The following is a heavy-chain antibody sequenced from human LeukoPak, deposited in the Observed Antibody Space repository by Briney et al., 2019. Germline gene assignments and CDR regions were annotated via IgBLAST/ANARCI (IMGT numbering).Heavy chain of an antibody. CDR1: GFSFCNYW. CDR3: AMIEQVVSNVEGGY. CDR2: IKQDGSMK. D-gene: IGHD6-6*01. J-gene: IGHJ4*02. Sequence: PGGSLRLSCAASGFSFCNYWMSWVRQAPGKGLEWVANIKQDGSMKGYVDSVKGRFTISRDNAKNSLYLQMNSLRADDTAVYFCAMIEQVVSNVEGGYWGQGTLVTVSS. V-gene: IGHV3-7*01.